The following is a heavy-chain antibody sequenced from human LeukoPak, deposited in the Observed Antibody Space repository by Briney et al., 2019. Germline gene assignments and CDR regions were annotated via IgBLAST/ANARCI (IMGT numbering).Heavy chain of an antibody. CDR3: VRWGVVDHFDY. V-gene: IGHV3-30*04. CDR2: ISYDGSNK. Sequence: GRSLRLSCAASGFTFSSYAMHWVRQAPGKGLEWVAVISYDGSNKYYADSVKGRFTISRDNSKNTLYLQMNSLRAEDTAVYYCVRWGVVDHFDYWGQGTLVTVSS. J-gene: IGHJ4*02. CDR1: GFTFSSYA. D-gene: IGHD2-2*01.